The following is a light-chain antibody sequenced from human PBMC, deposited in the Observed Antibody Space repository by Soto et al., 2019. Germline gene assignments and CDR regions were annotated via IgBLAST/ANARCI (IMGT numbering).Light chain of an antibody. CDR3: QQANSFPFA. V-gene: IGKV1-12*02. CDR1: QDIHTW. Sequence: DIQMTQSPSSVSASVGDRVTITCRASQDIHTWLAWYQQKPGKAPNLLIYGASTLQSGVPSRFSASGSGRDFTLTISSLQPEDFETYYCQQANSFPFAFGPGTKVDFK. CDR2: GAS. J-gene: IGKJ3*01.